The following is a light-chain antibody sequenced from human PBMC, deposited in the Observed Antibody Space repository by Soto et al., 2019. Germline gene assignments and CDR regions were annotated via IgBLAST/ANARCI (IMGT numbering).Light chain of an antibody. CDR3: QTWGSGIVV. V-gene: IGLV4-69*01. J-gene: IGLJ2*01. Sequence: QPVLTQSPSASASLGASVKLTCTLSSGHSNYAIAWHQQQSEKGPRYLMKLNGDGSHSKGDGIPDRFSGSSSGAERYLTISSLQSEDEADYYCQTWGSGIVVFGGGTKLTVL. CDR2: LNGDGSH. CDR1: SGHSNYA.